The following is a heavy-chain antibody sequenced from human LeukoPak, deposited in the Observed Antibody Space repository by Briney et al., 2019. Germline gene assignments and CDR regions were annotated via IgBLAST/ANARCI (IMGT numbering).Heavy chain of an antibody. CDR2: IKQDGREK. D-gene: IGHD4-11*01. J-gene: IGHJ4*03. CDR3: ARVPGVTRYFDY. V-gene: IGHV3-7*01. CDR1: GFTFTSCW. Sequence: GRSMTLSNAASGFTFTSCWMSWVRQAPGKGLEWVASIKQDGREKYYVDSVKGRFTISRDNAKNSLYLQMNSLRAEDTAVYYCARVPGVTRYFDYSGQVTLVTVSP.